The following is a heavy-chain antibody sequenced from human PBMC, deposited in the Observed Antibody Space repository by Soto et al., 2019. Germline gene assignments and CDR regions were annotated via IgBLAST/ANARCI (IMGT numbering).Heavy chain of an antibody. J-gene: IGHJ6*02. D-gene: IGHD2-21*01. Sequence: TSETLSLTCTVSGGSISSGGYYWSWIRQHPGKGLEWIGYIYYSGSTYYNPSLKSRVTISVDTSKNQFSLKLSSVTAADTAVYYCARDVRSPRIPQVIYYGMDVWGQGTTVTVSS. V-gene: IGHV4-31*03. CDR3: ARDVRSPRIPQVIYYGMDV. CDR2: IYYSGST. CDR1: GGSISSGGYY.